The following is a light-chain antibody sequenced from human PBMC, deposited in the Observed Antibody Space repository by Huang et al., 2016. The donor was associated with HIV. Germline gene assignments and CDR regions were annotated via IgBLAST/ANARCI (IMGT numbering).Light chain of an antibody. CDR1: QSGGSH. Sequence: EIVLTQSPATLSLSPGERATLSCRASQSGGSHLAWYQQKPGRAPRLLIYDAANRAMGIPARFSGSGSGTDFTLTIRSLDPEDFAVYYCHLRSNWPLITLGQGTRLEIK. V-gene: IGKV3-11*01. CDR3: HLRSNWPLIT. CDR2: DAA. J-gene: IGKJ5*01.